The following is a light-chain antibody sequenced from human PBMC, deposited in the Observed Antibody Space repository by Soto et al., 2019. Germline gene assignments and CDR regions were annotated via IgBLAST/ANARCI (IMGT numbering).Light chain of an antibody. CDR3: QQYSVFVT. CDR2: DAS. J-gene: IGKJ4*01. Sequence: DIQMTQSPSTLSASVGDRVTITCRASQSISTWLAWYQQRPGKAPKLLISDASSLESGVPSRFSGSGSETEFNLTISSLQPDDFATYFCQQYSVFVTFGGGTKVEIK. CDR1: QSISTW. V-gene: IGKV1-5*01.